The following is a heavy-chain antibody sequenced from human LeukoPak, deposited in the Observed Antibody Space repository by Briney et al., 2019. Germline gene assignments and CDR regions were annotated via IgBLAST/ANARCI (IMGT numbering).Heavy chain of an antibody. CDR3: ARQTHSSFFDY. Sequence: GGSLRLSCAASGFTFSGYAMSWVRQAPGKGLEWVSAISGSGGSTYYADSVKGRFTISRDNSKNTLYLQMNSLRAEDTAVYYCARQTHSSFFDYWGQGTLVTVSS. CDR1: GFTFSGYA. J-gene: IGHJ4*02. CDR2: ISGSGGST. D-gene: IGHD6-6*01. V-gene: IGHV3-23*01.